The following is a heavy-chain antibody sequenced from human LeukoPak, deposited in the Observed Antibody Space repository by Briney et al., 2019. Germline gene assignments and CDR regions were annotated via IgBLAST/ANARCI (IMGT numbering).Heavy chain of an antibody. CDR1: GYSFTNYW. CDR2: IDPGDSDI. Sequence: GESLKISCKGSGYSFTNYWIGWVRQMPGKGLEWMGIIDPGDSDIRYGPSFQGQVTISADKSISTAYLQWSSLKASDTAMYYCGTYDYVWGSYRQFDYWGQGTLVTVPS. V-gene: IGHV5-51*01. J-gene: IGHJ4*02. CDR3: GTYDYVWGSYRQFDY. D-gene: IGHD3-16*02.